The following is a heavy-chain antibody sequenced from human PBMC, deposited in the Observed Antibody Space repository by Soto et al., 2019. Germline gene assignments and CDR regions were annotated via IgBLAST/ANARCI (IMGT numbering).Heavy chain of an antibody. CDR2: IIPIPGTA. J-gene: IGHJ6*02. V-gene: IGHV1-69*01. CDR1: GGTFGSYA. D-gene: IGHD2-2*01. CDR3: ARSQGSSTSLEIYYYYCYGMDV. Sequence: QVQLVQSGAEVKKPGSSVKVSCKASGGTFGSYAISWVRQAPGQGREWMGGIIPIPGTANYAQKFQGRVTIAADESTSTAYMELSSLRSEDTAVYYCARSQGSSTSLEIYYYYCYGMDVWGQGTTVTVSS.